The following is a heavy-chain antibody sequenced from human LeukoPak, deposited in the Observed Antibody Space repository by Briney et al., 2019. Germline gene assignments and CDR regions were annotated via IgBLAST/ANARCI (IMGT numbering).Heavy chain of an antibody. Sequence: SETLSLTCTVSGGSISSYYWSWIRQPPGKGLEWIGEVNHSGSTNYNPSLKSRVTISVDTSKNQFSLKLSSVTAADTAVYYCARGSMTRSYYGMDVWGQGTTVTVSS. D-gene: IGHD2-21*02. J-gene: IGHJ6*02. CDR3: ARGSMTRSYYGMDV. CDR1: GGSISSYY. V-gene: IGHV4-34*01. CDR2: VNHSGST.